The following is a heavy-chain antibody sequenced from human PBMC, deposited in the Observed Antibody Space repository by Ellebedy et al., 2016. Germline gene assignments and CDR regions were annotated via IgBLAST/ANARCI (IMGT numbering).Heavy chain of an antibody. CDR3: ARTSYSNYYYYYMDV. CDR1: GGSISSYY. D-gene: IGHD4-11*01. Sequence: SETLSLXCTVSGGSISSYYWSWIRQPPGKGLEWIGYIYYSGNTNYNPSLKSRVTISVDTSKNQFSLKLSSVTAADTAVYYCARTSYSNYYYYYMDVWGKGTTVTVSS. CDR2: IYYSGNT. J-gene: IGHJ6*03. V-gene: IGHV4-59*01.